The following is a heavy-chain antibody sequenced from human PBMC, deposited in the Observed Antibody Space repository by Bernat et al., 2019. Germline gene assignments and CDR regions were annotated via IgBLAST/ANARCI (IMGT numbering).Heavy chain of an antibody. CDR1: GFTFSSYA. V-gene: IGHV3-30-3*02. J-gene: IGHJ6*02. CDR2: ISYDGSNK. Sequence: QVQLVESGGGVVQPGRSLRLSCAASGFTFSSYAMHWVRQAPGKGLEWVAVISYDGSNKYYADSVKGRFTISRDNSKNTLYLQMNSLRAEDTAVYYCAKPPGYYNYGMDVWGQGTTVTVSS. CDR3: AKPPGYYNYGMDV.